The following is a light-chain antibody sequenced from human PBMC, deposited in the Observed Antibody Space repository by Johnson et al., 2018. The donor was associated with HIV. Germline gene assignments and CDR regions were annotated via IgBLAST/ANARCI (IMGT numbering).Light chain of an antibody. V-gene: IGLV1-51*02. CDR2: ENN. CDR3: GTWDTSLSAGYV. CDR1: SSNIGNNY. Sequence: QSVLTQPPSVSAAPGQQVTISCSGSSSNIGNNYVSWYQQLPGTAPKLLIYENNKRPSGLPDRFSGSKSGTYATLGITGLQTGDEADYYCGTWDTSLSAGYVFGTGTKVTVL. J-gene: IGLJ1*01.